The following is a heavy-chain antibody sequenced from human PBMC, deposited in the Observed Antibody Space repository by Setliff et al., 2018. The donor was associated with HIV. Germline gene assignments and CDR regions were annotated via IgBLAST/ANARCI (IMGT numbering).Heavy chain of an antibody. V-gene: IGHV4-39*01. CDR3: ARGPGNWYYMDV. CDR2: IYYTGGP. Sequence: SGTLSLTCTVSGGSISSRDYYWGWIRQPAGKGLQWIGNIYYTGGPPYNPSLKSRVTTSVDTSSQQFSLRLNSVTVADMAVYYCARGPGNWYYMDVWGKGTTVTVSS. CDR1: GGSISSRDYY. J-gene: IGHJ6*03.